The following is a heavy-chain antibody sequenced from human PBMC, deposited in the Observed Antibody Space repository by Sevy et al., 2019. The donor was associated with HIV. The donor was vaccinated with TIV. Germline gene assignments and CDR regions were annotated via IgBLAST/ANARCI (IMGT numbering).Heavy chain of an antibody. CDR1: GFNFRSYG. CDR2: IRFDETYK. Sequence: GGSLRLSCAASGFNFRSYGMHWVRQAPGKGLEWVTFIRFDETYKYYADSVKGRFASSRDNSKSTLYLRMKSLTIEDTAVYYCAKDRNFWSGPYGDAFDVWGQGTVVTVSS. J-gene: IGHJ3*01. CDR3: AKDRNFWSGPYGDAFDV. D-gene: IGHD3-3*01. V-gene: IGHV3-30*02.